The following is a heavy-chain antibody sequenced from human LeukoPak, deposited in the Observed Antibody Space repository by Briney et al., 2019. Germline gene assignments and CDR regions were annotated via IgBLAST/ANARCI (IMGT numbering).Heavy chain of an antibody. Sequence: PSETLSLTCTVSGGFISSYYWTWIRQPPGKGLEWIGYIYTRGSTNYKPSLKSRVTTSLDTSKNQFSLRLNSVTAADTAVYYCARGASYTSTSYFFDYWGQGTLVTVSS. CDR3: ARGASYTSTSYFFDY. CDR1: GGFISSYY. D-gene: IGHD6-13*01. CDR2: IYTRGST. J-gene: IGHJ4*02. V-gene: IGHV4-59*01.